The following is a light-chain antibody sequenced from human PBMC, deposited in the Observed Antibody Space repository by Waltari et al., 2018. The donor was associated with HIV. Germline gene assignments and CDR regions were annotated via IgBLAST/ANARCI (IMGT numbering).Light chain of an antibody. CDR3: QNYNSAPPT. CDR1: QSISND. J-gene: IGKJ2*01. Sequence: DIEMTQPPSTLSVSVGDRVTLTCRASQSISNDLAWYQHKPGKAPRLLIYGASTRQSGVPARFSGSGSGTDFTLTISSLQSEDVAVYYCQNYNSAPPTFGQGTRLEIK. CDR2: GAS. V-gene: IGKV1-27*01.